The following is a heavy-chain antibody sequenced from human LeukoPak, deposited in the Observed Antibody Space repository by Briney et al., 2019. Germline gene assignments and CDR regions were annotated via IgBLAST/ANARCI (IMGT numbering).Heavy chain of an antibody. CDR2: INPNSGGT. J-gene: IGHJ3*02. CDR3: AREGVAGDMGAFDI. CDR1: GHTFTGYY. D-gene: IGHD6-19*01. V-gene: IGHV1-2*02. Sequence: ASVKVSCKASGHTFTGYYMHWVRQAPGQGLEWMGWINPNSGGTNYAQKFQGRVTMTRDTSISTAYMELSRLRSDDTAVYYCAREGVAGDMGAFDIWGQGTMVTVSS.